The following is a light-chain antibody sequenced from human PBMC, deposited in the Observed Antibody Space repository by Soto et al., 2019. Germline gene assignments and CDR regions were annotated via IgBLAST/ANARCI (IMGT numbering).Light chain of an antibody. CDR2: GAS. V-gene: IGKV3-20*01. CDR1: QSVSSN. J-gene: IGKJ1*01. Sequence: EVVMTHSPATLSVSPGERATLSCRASQSVSSNLAWYQQKPGQAPRLLIYGASSRATGIPDRFSGSGSGTDFTLTISRLEPEDFAVYYCQQYGSSPPWTFGQGTKVDIK. CDR3: QQYGSSPPWT.